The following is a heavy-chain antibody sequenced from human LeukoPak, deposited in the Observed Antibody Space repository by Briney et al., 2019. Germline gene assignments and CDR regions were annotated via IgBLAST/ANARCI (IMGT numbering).Heavy chain of an antibody. CDR3: ARHTVFVSGWYDAFDV. J-gene: IGHJ3*01. V-gene: IGHV3-7*01. CDR2: IKQEGREK. Sequence: GGSLRLSCAVSGFTFSSNWMRWVRQAPGEGLEWEANIKQEGREKYYGDSVKGGFTISRDNAKTSLYLQMHSLRAEDTAVYYCARHTVFVSGWYDAFDVWGQGTMVTVSS. D-gene: IGHD6-19*01. CDR1: GFTFSSNW.